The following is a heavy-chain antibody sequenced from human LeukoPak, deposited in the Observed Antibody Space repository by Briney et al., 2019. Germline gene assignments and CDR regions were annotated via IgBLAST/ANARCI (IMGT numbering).Heavy chain of an antibody. Sequence: GGSLRLSCAASGFTFSSYGMHWVRRAPGKGLEWVSTISYSGSSTYYADAVKGRFTISRDNSRNTVYLQMNSLRAEDTAIYYCAKDSAMVVVLGYFDYWGQGTLVTVSS. CDR3: AKDSAMVVVLGYFDY. CDR2: ISYSGSST. J-gene: IGHJ4*02. V-gene: IGHV3-23*01. D-gene: IGHD2-15*01. CDR1: GFTFSSYG.